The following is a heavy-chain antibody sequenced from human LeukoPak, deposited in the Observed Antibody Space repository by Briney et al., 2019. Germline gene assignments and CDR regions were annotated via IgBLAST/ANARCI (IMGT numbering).Heavy chain of an antibody. CDR2: INHSGST. J-gene: IGHJ4*02. CDR3: ARGRSRKTNYSGYDRGGSDY. V-gene: IGHV4-34*01. D-gene: IGHD5-12*01. CDR1: GGSFSGYY. Sequence: SESLSLSCAVYGGSFSGYYWSWIRQPPGKGLEWIGEINHSGSTNYNPSLKSRVNKSVDTSKNQFSLKLSSVTAADTAVYDCARGRSRKTNYSGYDRGGSDYWGQGTLVTVSS.